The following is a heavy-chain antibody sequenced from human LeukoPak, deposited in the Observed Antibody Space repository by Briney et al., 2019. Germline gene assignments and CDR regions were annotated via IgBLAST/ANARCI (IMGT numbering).Heavy chain of an antibody. CDR3: ATRIWATPIDY. CDR2: IKEDESEK. J-gene: IGHJ4*02. CDR1: GFTFSRYW. D-gene: IGHD2-15*01. V-gene: IGHV3-7*03. Sequence: SGGSLRLSCTVSGFTFSRYWMSWVRQAPGKGLEWVANIKEDESEKYYVGSVKGRFTISRDNAKNSLYLQMNSLRAEDTAVYYCATRIWATPIDYWGQGTLVTVSS.